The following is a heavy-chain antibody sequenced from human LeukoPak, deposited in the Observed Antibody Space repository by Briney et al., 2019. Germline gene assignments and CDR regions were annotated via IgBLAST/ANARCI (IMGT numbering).Heavy chain of an antibody. V-gene: IGHV4-59*01. CDR2: IYNSETT. CDR3: ARVVYSHYWPEGMDV. D-gene: IGHD4-11*01. CDR1: GDSTSSYY. Sequence: SETLSLTCAVSGDSTSSYYWSWIRQPPGKGLEWIGYIYNSETTNYNPSLESRVTISEDTSKNQFSLMLTFVTAADTAVYYCARVVYSHYWPEGMDVWGQGTTVTVSS. J-gene: IGHJ6*02.